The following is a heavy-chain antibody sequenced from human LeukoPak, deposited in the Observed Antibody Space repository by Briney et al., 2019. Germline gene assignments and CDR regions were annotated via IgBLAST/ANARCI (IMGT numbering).Heavy chain of an antibody. Sequence: SETLSLTCTVSGGSIDYYYWTWIRQPPGKGLEWIGYIHFSGTTSYNPSLKSRLTMSVDTSKYQFSLELSSVTAADTAVYYCARYSVTYYHYWGPGILVTVSS. CDR1: GGSIDYYY. CDR2: IHFSGTT. D-gene: IGHD1-26*01. CDR3: ARYSVTYYHY. J-gene: IGHJ4*02. V-gene: IGHV4-59*01.